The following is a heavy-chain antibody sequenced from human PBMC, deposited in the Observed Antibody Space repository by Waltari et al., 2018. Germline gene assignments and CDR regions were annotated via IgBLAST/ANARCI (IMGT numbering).Heavy chain of an antibody. CDR3: ARNALWFGPTDNWFDP. Sequence: QAQLQESGPGLVKPSQTLSLTCTVPGGSVGRGSHYWSWIRQPAGKGLEWIGRIATSGSTNYNPSLETRVTISLDTSKNQFSLKLSSVTAADTAVYYCARNALWFGPTDNWFDPWGQGTLVTVSS. V-gene: IGHV4-61*02. CDR2: IATSGST. D-gene: IGHD3-10*01. J-gene: IGHJ5*02. CDR1: GGSVGRGSHY.